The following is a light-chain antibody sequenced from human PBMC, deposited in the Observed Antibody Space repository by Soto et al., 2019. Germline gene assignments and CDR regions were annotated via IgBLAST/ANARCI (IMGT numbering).Light chain of an antibody. Sequence: DIQMTQSPSSLSTSVGDRVTITCRTSQGISNYLAWYQQKPGKVPKLLIYAASTLQSGVPSRFSGSGSGTDFTLIISSLQPEDVATYYCQKYNSAPWTFGQGTKVDIK. CDR2: AAS. CDR1: QGISNY. J-gene: IGKJ1*01. V-gene: IGKV1-27*01. CDR3: QKYNSAPWT.